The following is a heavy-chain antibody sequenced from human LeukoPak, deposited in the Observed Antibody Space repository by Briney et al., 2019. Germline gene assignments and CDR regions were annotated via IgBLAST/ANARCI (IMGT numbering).Heavy chain of an antibody. CDR2: ISSSGSTI. Sequence: GGSLRLSCAASGFTFSSYEMNWVRQAPGKGLEWVSYISSSGSTIYYADSVKGRFTISRGNAKNSLYLQMNSLRAEDTAVYYCARNRYCSSTSCPNWFDPWGQGTLVTVSS. CDR3: ARNRYCSSTSCPNWFDP. V-gene: IGHV3-48*03. D-gene: IGHD2-2*01. CDR1: GFTFSSYE. J-gene: IGHJ5*02.